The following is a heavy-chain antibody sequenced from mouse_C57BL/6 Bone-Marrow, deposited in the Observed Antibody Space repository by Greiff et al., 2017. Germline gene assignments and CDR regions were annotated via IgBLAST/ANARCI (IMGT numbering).Heavy chain of an antibody. D-gene: IGHD2-3*01. CDR1: GYTFTSYW. CDR3: ARWLLRFAY. V-gene: IGHV1-55*01. J-gene: IGHJ3*01. Sequence: VKLQQPGAELVKPGASVKMSCKASGYTFTSYWITWVKQRPGQGLEWIGDIYPGSGSTNYNEKFKSKATLTVDTSYSTAYMQLISLTSEDSAVYYCARWLLRFAYWGQGTLVTVSA. CDR2: IYPGSGST.